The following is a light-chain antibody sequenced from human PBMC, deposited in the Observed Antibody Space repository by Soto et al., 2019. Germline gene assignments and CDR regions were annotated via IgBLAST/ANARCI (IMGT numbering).Light chain of an antibody. V-gene: IGLV2-14*01. J-gene: IGLJ1*01. CDR2: EVS. CDR3: SSYTSRSTLDYV. Sequence: QSALTQPASASGSPGQSITISCTGTSSDVGGYNYVSWYQQHPGKAPKLMIYEVSNRPSGVSNRFSGSKSGNMASLTISGLQAEDEADYYCSSYTSRSTLDYVFGSGTKLTVL. CDR1: SSDVGGYNY.